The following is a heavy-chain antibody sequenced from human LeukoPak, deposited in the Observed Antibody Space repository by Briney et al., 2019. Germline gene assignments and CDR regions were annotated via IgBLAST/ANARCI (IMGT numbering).Heavy chain of an antibody. J-gene: IGHJ4*02. V-gene: IGHV3-7*01. CDR2: IKQDGSEK. Sequence: GGSLRLSCAASGFTFSSYWMSWVRQAPGKGLEWVANIKQDGSEKYYVDSVKGRFTISRDNAKNSLYLQMNSLRAEDTAVYYCARFASLRFLEWLFVDYWGQGTLVTLSS. CDR1: GFTFSSYW. D-gene: IGHD3-3*01. CDR3: ARFASLRFLEWLFVDY.